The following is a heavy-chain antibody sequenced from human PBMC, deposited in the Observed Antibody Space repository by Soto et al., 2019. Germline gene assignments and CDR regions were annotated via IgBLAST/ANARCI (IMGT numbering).Heavy chain of an antibody. CDR1: GYTFTSYY. Sequence: ASVKVSCKASGYTFTSYYMHWVRQASGQGLEWMGIINPSGGSTSYAQKFQGRVTMTRDTSTSTVYMELSSLRSEDTAVYYCARAQIPSIAARPGWFDPWGQGTLVTVSS. D-gene: IGHD6-6*01. CDR3: ARAQIPSIAARPGWFDP. J-gene: IGHJ5*02. CDR2: INPSGGST. V-gene: IGHV1-46*01.